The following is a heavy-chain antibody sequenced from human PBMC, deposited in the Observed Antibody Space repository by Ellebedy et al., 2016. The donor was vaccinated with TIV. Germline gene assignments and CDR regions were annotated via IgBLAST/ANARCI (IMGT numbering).Heavy chain of an antibody. CDR2: IRFDGNNA. CDR1: GFTFSSSG. D-gene: IGHD3-10*01. Sequence: GESLKISCAASGFTFSSSGMNWVRQAPGKGLEWVAFIRFDGNNAYYADSVKGRFTISRDNSKNTLYLQMNSLRTEDTAVHYCTKDRGNYGGAPYNGMDVWGQGTTVTVS. J-gene: IGHJ6*02. V-gene: IGHV3-30*02. CDR3: TKDRGNYGGAPYNGMDV.